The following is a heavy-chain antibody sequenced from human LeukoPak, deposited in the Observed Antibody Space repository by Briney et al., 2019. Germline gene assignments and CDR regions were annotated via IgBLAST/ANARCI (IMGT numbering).Heavy chain of an antibody. CDR2: ITTYNGNT. J-gene: IGHJ3*02. CDR1: GYSLTTYG. D-gene: IGHD6-6*01. V-gene: IGHV1-18*01. Sequence: ASVTVSCTASGYSLTTYGITWVRQAPGQGLEWMGWITTYNGNTNYARKLQGRVTMTTDTSTNTAYMELGSLRPDDTAVYYCARLIEYRTSSRVFDIWGQGTMVTVSS. CDR3: ARLIEYRTSSRVFDI.